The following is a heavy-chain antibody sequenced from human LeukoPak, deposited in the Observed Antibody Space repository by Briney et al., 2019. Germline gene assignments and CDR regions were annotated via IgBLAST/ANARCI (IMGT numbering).Heavy chain of an antibody. CDR2: ISSSSSYI. J-gene: IGHJ4*02. V-gene: IGHV3-21*01. CDR1: GFTFSSYS. D-gene: IGHD3-10*01. CDR3: VKDWGAYFASGSSYFDY. Sequence: GGSLRLSCAASGFTFSSYSMNWVRQAPGKGLEWVSSISSSSSYIYYADSVKGRFTISRDNAKNSLYLQMNSLRPEDTAVYYCVKDWGAYFASGSSYFDYWGQGTLVTVSS.